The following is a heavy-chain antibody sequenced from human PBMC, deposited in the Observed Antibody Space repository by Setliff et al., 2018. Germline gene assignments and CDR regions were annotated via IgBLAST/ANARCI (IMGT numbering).Heavy chain of an antibody. D-gene: IGHD2-21*01. V-gene: IGHV4-4*02. CDR3: ARGLEGEDYFYYMDV. CDR1: GGSISSSNW. J-gene: IGHJ6*03. CDR2: IYHSGSI. Sequence: SETLSLTCTVSGGSISSSNWWTSVRQPPAKGLEWIGEIYHSGSINYNPSLKSRVTLSVDKSKNQFSLQLTSVTAADTAVYYCARGLEGEDYFYYMDVWGKGNTVTVSS.